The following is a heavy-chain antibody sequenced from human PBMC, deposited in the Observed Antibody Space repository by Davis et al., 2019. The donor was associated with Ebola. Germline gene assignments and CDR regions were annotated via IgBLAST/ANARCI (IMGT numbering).Heavy chain of an antibody. D-gene: IGHD3-22*01. J-gene: IGHJ3*02. V-gene: IGHV4-4*02. CDR1: GGSISSSNW. CDR3: ARDVGPDYHDSSGYHPDAFDI. Sequence: MPSETLSLTCAVSGGSISSSNWWSWVRQPPGKGLEWIGEIYHSGSTNYNPSLKSRVTISVDKSKNQFSLKLSSVTAADTAVYYCARDVGPDYHDSSGYHPDAFDIWGQGTMVTVSS. CDR2: IYHSGST.